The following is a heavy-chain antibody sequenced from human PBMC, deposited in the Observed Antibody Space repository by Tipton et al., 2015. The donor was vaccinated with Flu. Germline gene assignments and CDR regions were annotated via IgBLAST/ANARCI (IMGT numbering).Heavy chain of an antibody. V-gene: IGHV4-39*07. CDR2: IYHSGST. CDR1: GGSISSSSYY. J-gene: IGHJ4*02. D-gene: IGHD3-10*01. Sequence: TLSLTCTVSGGSISSSSYYWGWIRQPPGKGLEWIGSIYHSGSTYYNPSLKSRVTISVDTAKNQFSLELSSVTAADTAVYFCARSPSYSGSGIYPYYFDDWGQGTLVTVAS. CDR3: ARSPSYSGSGIYPYYFDD.